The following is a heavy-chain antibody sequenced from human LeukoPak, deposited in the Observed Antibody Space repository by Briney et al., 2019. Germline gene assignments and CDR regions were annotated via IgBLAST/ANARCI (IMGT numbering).Heavy chain of an antibody. J-gene: IGHJ5*02. D-gene: IGHD6-13*01. CDR1: GGTFSSYA. CDR3: AREAYSSSRFDP. V-gene: IGHV1-69*06. Sequence: SVKVSCKASGGTFSSYAISWVRQAPGQGLEWMGGIIPIFGTANYAQKFQGRVTITADKSTSTAYMELRSLRSDDTAVYYCAREAYSSSRFDPWGQGTLVTVSS. CDR2: IIPIFGTA.